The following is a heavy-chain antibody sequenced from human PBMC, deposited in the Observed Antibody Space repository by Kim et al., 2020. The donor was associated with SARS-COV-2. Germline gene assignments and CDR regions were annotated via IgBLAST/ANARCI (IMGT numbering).Heavy chain of an antibody. CDR1: GFMLSGYW. J-gene: IGHJ6*02. Sequence: GGSLRLSCAASGFMLSGYWMGWVRQAPGRGLEWVANIKQDGSEKYYMDSVKGRFTISRDNAENSLYLQMNSLRDEDTAVYYCVRGVSGKYGMDVWGQGTT. CDR2: IKQDGSEK. D-gene: IGHD6-25*01. CDR3: VRGVSGKYGMDV. V-gene: IGHV3-7*01.